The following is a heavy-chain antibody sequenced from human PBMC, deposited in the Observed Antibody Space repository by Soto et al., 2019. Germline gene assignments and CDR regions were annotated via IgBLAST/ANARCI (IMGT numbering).Heavy chain of an antibody. CDR1: GFTFSSYS. D-gene: IGHD1-7*01. V-gene: IGHV3-21*01. J-gene: IGHJ5*02. CDR2: ISSSSSYI. CDR3: ARDPGTGTTPNWFDP. Sequence: GGSLRLSCAASGFTFSSYSMNWVRQAPGKGLEWVSSISSSSSYIYYADSVKGRFTISRDNAKNSLYLQMNSLRAEDTAVYYCARDPGTGTTPNWFDPWGQGTLVTVSS.